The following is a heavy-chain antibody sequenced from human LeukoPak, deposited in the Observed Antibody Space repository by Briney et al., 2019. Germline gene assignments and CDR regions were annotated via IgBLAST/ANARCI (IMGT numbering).Heavy chain of an antibody. D-gene: IGHD6-13*01. J-gene: IGHJ4*02. V-gene: IGHV2-5*02. CDR2: IYWDDDK. Sequence: ESGPTLVNPTQTLTLTCTFSGFSLTTSGVGVGWIRQPPGKALECLALIYWDDDKRYSPSLKSRLTITKDTSKNQVVLTMTNMDPVDTATYYCTHRLGPRGSGWSSAYFDYWGQGTLVTISS. CDR1: GFSLTTSGVG. CDR3: THRLGPRGSGWSSAYFDY.